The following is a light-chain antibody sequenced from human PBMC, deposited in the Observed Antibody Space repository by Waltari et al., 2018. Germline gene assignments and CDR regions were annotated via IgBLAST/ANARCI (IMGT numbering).Light chain of an antibody. CDR2: GNS. CDR1: SPNIGAGYA. J-gene: IGLJ2*01. V-gene: IGLV1-40*01. Sequence: QSVLTQPPSVSGAPGQRVTISCTGSSPNIGAGYAVHWYQQLPGTAPKLLIYGNSNRPSGVPDRFSGSKSGTSASLAITGLQAEDEADYYCQSYDSSLSGSNVFGGGTKLTVL. CDR3: QSYDSSLSGSNV.